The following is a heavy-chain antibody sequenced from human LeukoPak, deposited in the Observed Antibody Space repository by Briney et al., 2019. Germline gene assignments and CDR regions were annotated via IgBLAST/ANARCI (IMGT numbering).Heavy chain of an antibody. V-gene: IGHV6-1*01. CDR1: GDSVSSNSAA. D-gene: IGHD3-22*01. Sequence: SQTLSLTCAISGDSVSSNSAAWNWIRQSPSKGLEWLGSTYYRSKWYNDYAVSVKSRITINPDTSKNQFSLQLNSVTPEDTAVYYCAREGGSTMIVVVITTGNFDYWGQGTLVTVSS. CDR2: TYYRSKWYN. CDR3: AREGGSTMIVVVITTGNFDY. J-gene: IGHJ4*02.